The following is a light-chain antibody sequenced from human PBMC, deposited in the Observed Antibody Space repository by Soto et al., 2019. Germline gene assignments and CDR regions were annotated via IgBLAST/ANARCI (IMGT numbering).Light chain of an antibody. V-gene: IGKV3-15*01. CDR3: QQYNNWPPGT. J-gene: IGKJ2*01. Sequence: EVVMTQSPATLSVSPGERATLSCRTSQSVSSNLAWYQQRPGQAPRLLIYGASTRATAIPARFSGSGSGTEFTLTISSLQSEDFAVYYCQQYNNWPPGTFGQGTRLEIE. CDR2: GAS. CDR1: QSVSSN.